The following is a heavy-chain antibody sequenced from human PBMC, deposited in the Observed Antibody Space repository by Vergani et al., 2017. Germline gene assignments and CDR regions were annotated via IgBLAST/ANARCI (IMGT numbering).Heavy chain of an antibody. CDR2: ISYDGSNK. J-gene: IGHJ6*02. V-gene: IGHV3-30*18. CDR3: AKGVNSVGMDV. D-gene: IGHD4-23*01. CDR1: GFTFSSYG. Sequence: QVQLVESGGGVVQPGRSLRLSCAASGFTFSSYGMHWVRQAPGKGLEWVAVISYDGSNKYYADSVKGRFTISRDKSKNTLYLQMNSLRAEDTAVYYCAKGVNSVGMDVWGQGTTVTVSS.